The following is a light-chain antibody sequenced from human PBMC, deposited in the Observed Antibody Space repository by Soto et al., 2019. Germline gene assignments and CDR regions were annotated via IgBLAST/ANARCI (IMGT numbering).Light chain of an antibody. J-gene: IGLJ2*01. CDR1: SSDVGGYNY. CDR3: SSYAGSSNFV. V-gene: IGLV2-8*01. Sequence: QSVLTQPPSTSGSPGQSVTLSCTGTSSDVGGYNYVSWYQQHPGKAPKLMIYEVSKRPSGVPDRFSGSKSGNTASLTVSGLQAEDEASYYCSSYAGSSNFVFGGGTKLTVL. CDR2: EVS.